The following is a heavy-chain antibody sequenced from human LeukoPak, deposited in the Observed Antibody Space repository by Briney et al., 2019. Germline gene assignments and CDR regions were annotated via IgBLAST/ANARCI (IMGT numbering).Heavy chain of an antibody. CDR3: ARGGTGRPDFDY. J-gene: IGHJ4*02. D-gene: IGHD1-1*01. CDR2: IIPIFGTA. V-gene: IGHV1-69*06. Sequence: SVKVSCKASGGTFSSYAISWVRQAPGQGLEWMGGIIPIFGTANYAQKFQGRVTITADKSTSTAYMELSSLRSEDTAVCYCARGGTGRPDFDYWGQGTLVTVSS. CDR1: GGTFSSYA.